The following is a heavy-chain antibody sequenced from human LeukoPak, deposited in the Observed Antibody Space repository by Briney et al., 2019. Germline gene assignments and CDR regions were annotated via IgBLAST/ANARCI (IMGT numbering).Heavy chain of an antibody. V-gene: IGHV3-21*01. J-gene: IGHJ4*02. Sequence: GGSLRLSCAVSGFTFSSYRMNWVRQAPGKGLEWVSSISSSNSYIYYADSVKGRFTISRDNAKNSLYLQMNSLRAEDTAVYYCARSKEQQLAKGPFDYWGQGTLVTVSS. D-gene: IGHD6-13*01. CDR1: GFTFSSYR. CDR3: ARSKEQQLAKGPFDY. CDR2: ISSSNSYI.